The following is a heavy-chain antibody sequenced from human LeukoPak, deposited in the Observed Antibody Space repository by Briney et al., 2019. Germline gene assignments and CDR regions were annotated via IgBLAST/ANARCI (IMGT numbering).Heavy chain of an antibody. CDR2: IYYSGST. CDR3: ARWTVVTRFDY. V-gene: IGHV4-59*11. J-gene: IGHJ4*02. Sequence: SETLSLTCTVSGGSISSHYWSWLRQPPGKGLEWIGYIYYSGSTNYNPSLKSRVTISVDTSKNQFSLKLSSVTAADTAVYYCARWTVVTRFDYWGQGTLVTVSS. CDR1: GGSISSHY. D-gene: IGHD4-23*01.